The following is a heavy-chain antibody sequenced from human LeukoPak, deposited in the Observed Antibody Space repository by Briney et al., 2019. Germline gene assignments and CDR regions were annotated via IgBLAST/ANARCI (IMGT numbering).Heavy chain of an antibody. J-gene: IGHJ3*02. CDR2: IYYSGST. CDR1: GGSLSSYY. Sequence: SETLSLTCTVSGGSLSSYYWSWIRQPPGKGLEWIGYIYYSGSTNFNPSLKSRVTISVDTSKNQFSLNLSSVTAAYTAVYNCARQRGVTRAFDIWGQGTVVTVSS. V-gene: IGHV4-59*08. D-gene: IGHD3-10*01. CDR3: ARQRGVTRAFDI.